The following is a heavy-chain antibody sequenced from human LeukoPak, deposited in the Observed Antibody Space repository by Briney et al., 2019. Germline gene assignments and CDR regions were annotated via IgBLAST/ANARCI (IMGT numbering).Heavy chain of an antibody. J-gene: IGHJ4*02. CDR1: GFTFSSYS. CDR2: ISSSSSYI. CDR3: ARDQWITAYHDVFDY. D-gene: IGHD6-13*01. V-gene: IGHV3-21*01. Sequence: PGGSLRLSCAASGFTFSSYSMNWVRQAPGKGLEWVSSISSSSSYIYYADSVKGRFTISRDNAKNSLYLQMNSLRAEDTAVYYCARDQWITAYHDVFDYWGQGTLVTVSS.